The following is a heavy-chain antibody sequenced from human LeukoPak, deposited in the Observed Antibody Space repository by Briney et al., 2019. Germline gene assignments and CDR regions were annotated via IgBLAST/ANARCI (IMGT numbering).Heavy chain of an antibody. CDR2: ISAYNGNT. D-gene: IGHD6-19*01. V-gene: IGHV1-18*01. J-gene: IGHJ4*02. CDR1: GYTFTSYG. CDR3: ARDGTGYSSGWLDY. Sequence: ASVKVSCKASGYTFTSYGISWVRQAPGQGLEWMGWISAYNGNTNYAQKLQGRVTMTKDTSTSTAYMELRSLRSDDTAVYYCARDGTGYSSGWLDYWGQGTLVTVSS.